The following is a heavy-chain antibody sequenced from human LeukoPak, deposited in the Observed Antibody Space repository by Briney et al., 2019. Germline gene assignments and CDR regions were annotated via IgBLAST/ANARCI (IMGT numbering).Heavy chain of an antibody. J-gene: IGHJ4*02. V-gene: IGHV3-23*01. D-gene: IGHD5-18*01. CDR2: ISGSGGST. CDR1: GFTFSSYA. Sequence: SGGSLRLSCAASGFTFSSYAMSWVRQAPGRGLEWVSAISGSGGSTYYADCVKGRFTISRDNSKNTLYLQMNSLRAEDTAVYYCAKDPDTAMVNDYFDYWGQGTLVTVSS. CDR3: AKDPDTAMVNDYFDY.